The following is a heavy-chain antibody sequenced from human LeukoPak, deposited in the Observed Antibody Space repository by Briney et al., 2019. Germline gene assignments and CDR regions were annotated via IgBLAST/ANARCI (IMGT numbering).Heavy chain of an antibody. V-gene: IGHV3-66*01. CDR1: GFTFSTST. CDR3: ARALAAASHTSFDY. D-gene: IGHD6-13*01. Sequence: GGSLRLSCVASGFTFSTSTMNWVRPAPGKGLAWVSILYSCGNTYYADSVKGRFTISRDNSKNTVCLQMNNLRAEDTAVYYCARALAAASHTSFDYWGQGTLVTVSS. CDR2: LYSCGNT. J-gene: IGHJ4*02.